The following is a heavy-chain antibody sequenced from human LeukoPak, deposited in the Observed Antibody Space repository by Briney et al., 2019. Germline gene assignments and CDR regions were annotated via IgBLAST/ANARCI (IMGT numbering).Heavy chain of an antibody. CDR2: INPSGGST. V-gene: IGHV1-46*01. D-gene: IGHD6-13*01. CDR1: GYTFTSYY. Sequence: ASVKGSCKASGYTFTSYYMHWVRQAPGQGLEWMGIINPSGGSTSYAQKFQGRVTMTRDTSTSTVYMELSSLRSEDTAVYYCARDWSAQLDEDYWGQGTLVTVSS. J-gene: IGHJ4*02. CDR3: ARDWSAQLDEDY.